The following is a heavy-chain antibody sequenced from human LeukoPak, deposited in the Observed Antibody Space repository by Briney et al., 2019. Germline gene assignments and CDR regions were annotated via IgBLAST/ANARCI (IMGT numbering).Heavy chain of an antibody. Sequence: AQTLSLTCTVSGGSISSGGYYWSWIRQHPGKGLEWIDYIYYSGNTHYNPSLKSRVTISVDTSKNQFSLKLSSVTAADTAVYYCARTWGSSPYYFDYWGQGTLVTVSS. CDR1: GGSISSGGYY. V-gene: IGHV4-31*03. CDR3: ARTWGSSPYYFDY. J-gene: IGHJ4*02. CDR2: IYYSGNT. D-gene: IGHD3-16*01.